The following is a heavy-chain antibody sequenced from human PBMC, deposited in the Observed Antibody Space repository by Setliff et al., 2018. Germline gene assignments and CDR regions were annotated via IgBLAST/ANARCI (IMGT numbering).Heavy chain of an antibody. Sequence: SVKVSCKASGDTARSYGVNWVRQAPGQGLEWLGGIIPILGTTNYARKFQGRVTITADESTTVVYMELSNLRSEDTAVYFCARGLSTDTDSWGQGTLVTVSS. CDR3: ARGLSTDTDS. D-gene: IGHD4-4*01. V-gene: IGHV1-69*13. J-gene: IGHJ4*02. CDR2: IIPILGTT. CDR1: GDTARSYG.